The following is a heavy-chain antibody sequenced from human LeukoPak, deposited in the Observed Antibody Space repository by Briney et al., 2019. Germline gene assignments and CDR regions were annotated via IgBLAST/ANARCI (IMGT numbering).Heavy chain of an antibody. Sequence: PGGSLRLSCAASGFTFSSYWMSWVRHVSGKGLEWLATIKQDGSEKFYVASVEGRFTISRDNAENSLYLQMNSLRAEDTAIYYCARDLRPSTSSFYRYFWGRGTLVSVCS. CDR2: IKQDGSEK. D-gene: IGHD2/OR15-2a*01. CDR1: GFTFSSYW. CDR3: ARDLRPSTSSFYRYF. J-gene: IGHJ4*02. V-gene: IGHV3-7*01.